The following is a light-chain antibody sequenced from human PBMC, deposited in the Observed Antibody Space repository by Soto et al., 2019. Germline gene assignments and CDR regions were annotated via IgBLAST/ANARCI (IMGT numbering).Light chain of an antibody. CDR2: KAS. CDR1: QTISSW. V-gene: IGKV1-5*03. J-gene: IGKJ1*01. Sequence: DIQSTQSPSTPSGSVGDSVTITCRASQTISSWLAWYQQKPGKAPKLLIYKASTLKSGVPSRFSGSGSGTDFTLTITSLDPEDFAVYYCQHRTNWPGKWTVGKGPQGDIK. CDR3: QHRTNWPGKWT.